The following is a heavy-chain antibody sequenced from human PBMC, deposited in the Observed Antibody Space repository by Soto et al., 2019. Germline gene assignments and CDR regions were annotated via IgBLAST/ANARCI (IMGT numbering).Heavy chain of an antibody. Sequence: QVQLVQSGAEVKKPGSSMRVSCKATGGTFNTYAISWVRQAPGQGLDWMGGIIPLFGTADYAQKFQGGVTIIADESTSTVYMEVSSLRAEDTAVYYCASARFVVLPATRRGINYYYGMDVWGQGTTGTVS. V-gene: IGHV1-69*01. CDR2: IIPLFGTA. CDR3: ASARFVVLPATRRGINYYYGMDV. J-gene: IGHJ6*02. D-gene: IGHD2-2*01. CDR1: GGTFNTYA.